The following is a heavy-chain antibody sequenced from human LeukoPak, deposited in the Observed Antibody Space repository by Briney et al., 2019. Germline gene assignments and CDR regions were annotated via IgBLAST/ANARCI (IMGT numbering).Heavy chain of an antibody. CDR1: GFTFSSYW. J-gene: IGHJ4*02. V-gene: IGHV3-74*01. CDR3: ARGLNYYDSSGYYYGLDY. D-gene: IGHD3-22*01. CDR2: INSDGSST. Sequence: GGSLRLSCAASGFTFSSYWMHWVRQAPGKGLVWVSRINSDGSSTTYADSVKGRFTISRDNAKNTLYLQMNSLRAEDTAVYYCARGLNYYDSSGYYYGLDYWGQGTLVTVSS.